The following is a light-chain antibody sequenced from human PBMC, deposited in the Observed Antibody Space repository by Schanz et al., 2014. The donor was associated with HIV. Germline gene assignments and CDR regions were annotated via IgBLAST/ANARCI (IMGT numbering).Light chain of an antibody. CDR3: QQYSDWPPST. J-gene: IGKJ2*01. Sequence: EIVMTQSPATLAVSPGERATLSCRASQSVDSNLAWYQQKPGQAPRLLIYAASTRATDIPARFSGSGSGTEFTRSISSLQSEDFAIYYCQQYSDWPPSTFGQGTKVEIK. V-gene: IGKV3-15*01. CDR1: QSVDSN. CDR2: AAS.